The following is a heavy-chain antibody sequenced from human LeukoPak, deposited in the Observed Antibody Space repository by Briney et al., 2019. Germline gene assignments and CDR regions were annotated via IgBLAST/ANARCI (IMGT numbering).Heavy chain of an antibody. CDR3: ARADCSSTSCYSRNDAFDI. CDR2: IYYSGST. CDR1: GYSISSSNW. Sequence: SDTLSLTCAVSGYSISSSNWWGWIRQPPGKGLEWIGYIYYSGSTNYNPSLKSRVTMSVDTSKNQFSLKLSSVTALDTAVYYCARADCSSTSCYSRNDAFDIWGQGTMVTVSS. J-gene: IGHJ3*02. V-gene: IGHV4-28*06. D-gene: IGHD2-2*02.